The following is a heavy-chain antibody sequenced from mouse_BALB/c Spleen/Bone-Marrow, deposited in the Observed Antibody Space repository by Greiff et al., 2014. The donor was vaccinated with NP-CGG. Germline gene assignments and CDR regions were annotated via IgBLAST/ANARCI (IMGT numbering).Heavy chain of an antibody. D-gene: IGHD2-4*01. J-gene: IGHJ3*01. CDR3: AREGSTMITTPFAY. CDR1: GFSLTSCG. Sequence: VQLQESGPGLVAPSQSLSITCTVSGFSLTSCGVHWVRQPPGKGLEWLGVIWAGGSTNYNSALMSRLSISKDNSKSQVFLKMNSLQTDDTAMYYCAREGSTMITTPFAYWGQGTLVTVSA. V-gene: IGHV2-9*02. CDR2: IWAGGST.